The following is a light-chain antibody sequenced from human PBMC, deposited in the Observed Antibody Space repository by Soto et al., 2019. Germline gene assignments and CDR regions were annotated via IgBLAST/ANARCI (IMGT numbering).Light chain of an antibody. Sequence: EIVLTPSPGTLSFSPGERATLSCRASQSVSSTYLAWYQQKPGQAPRLLIYGASSRATGIPDRFSGSGSGTDFTLTISSLEPEDFAVYYCQQRSNWAITFGQGTRLEIK. CDR2: GAS. CDR3: QQRSNWAIT. V-gene: IGKV3D-20*02. CDR1: QSVSSTY. J-gene: IGKJ5*01.